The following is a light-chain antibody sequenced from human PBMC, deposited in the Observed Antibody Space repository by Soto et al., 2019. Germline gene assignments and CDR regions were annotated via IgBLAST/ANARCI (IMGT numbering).Light chain of an antibody. CDR3: QQYNSYSP. V-gene: IGKV1-5*03. J-gene: IGKJ1*01. Sequence: DIQMTQSPSTLSASVGDRVTITCRASQSISSWLAWYQQKPGKAPKLLIYKASSLESGVPSRFSGSGSGTEFTLTLRSLQPDDFATYYCQQYNSYSPFGQGTKVEIK. CDR2: KAS. CDR1: QSISSW.